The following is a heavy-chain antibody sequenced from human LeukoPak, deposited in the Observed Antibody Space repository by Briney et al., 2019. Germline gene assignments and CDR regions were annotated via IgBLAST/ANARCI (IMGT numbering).Heavy chain of an antibody. V-gene: IGHV3-30*03. J-gene: IGHJ4*02. D-gene: IGHD4-17*01. CDR2: ISYDGSNK. Sequence: PGGPLRLSCAASGFTFSSYGMDWGRQAPGKGLEWVGVISYDGSNKYYADSVKGRFTISRDNSKNTLHLQINSLRAEDTAVYYCATLTTVTTHFFDYWGQGTLVTVSS. CDR1: GFTFSSYG. CDR3: ATLTTVTTHFFDY.